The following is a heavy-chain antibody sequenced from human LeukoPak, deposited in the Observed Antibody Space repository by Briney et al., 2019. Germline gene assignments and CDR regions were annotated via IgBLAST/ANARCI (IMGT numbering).Heavy chain of an antibody. CDR1: GFTFSSYA. Sequence: GGSLRLSCAASGFTFSSYAMHWVRQAPGKGLEWVALMSYDGTNKYYADSVKGRFTISRDNSKNTLYLQMNSLRAEDTAVYYCAKESSSSPPYMDVWGKGTTVTVSS. V-gene: IGHV3-30-3*01. J-gene: IGHJ6*03. CDR3: AKESSSSPPYMDV. D-gene: IGHD6-6*01. CDR2: MSYDGTNK.